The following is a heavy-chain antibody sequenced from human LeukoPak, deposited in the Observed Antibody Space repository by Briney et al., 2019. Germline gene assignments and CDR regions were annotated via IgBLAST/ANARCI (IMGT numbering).Heavy chain of an antibody. J-gene: IGHJ4*02. CDR3: VKEGPLRRTDFDF. CDR1: GFTFSSCA. Sequence: GGSLRLSCSASGFTFSSCAMSWVRQTPGKGLECVSGISGGGDETYYADSVKGRFTISRDNSKSTLYLQMNSLRAEDTAVYYCVKEGPLRRTDFDFWAQGTLVTVSS. V-gene: IGHV3-23*01. CDR2: ISGGGDET.